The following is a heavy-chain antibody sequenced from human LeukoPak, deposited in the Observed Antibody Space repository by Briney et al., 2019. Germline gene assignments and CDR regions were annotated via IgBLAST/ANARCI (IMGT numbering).Heavy chain of an antibody. V-gene: IGHV1-18*01. CDR2: ISAYNGNT. J-gene: IGHJ4*02. D-gene: IGHD6-13*01. CDR3: ARSFTSSWYVDY. CDR1: GYTFINFG. Sequence: ASVKVSCKASGYTFINFGITWVRQAPGQGLEWMGWISAYNGNTNYAQKLQGRVTMTTDTSTSTAYMELRSLTSDDTAMYYCARSFTSSWYVDYWGQGTLVTVSS.